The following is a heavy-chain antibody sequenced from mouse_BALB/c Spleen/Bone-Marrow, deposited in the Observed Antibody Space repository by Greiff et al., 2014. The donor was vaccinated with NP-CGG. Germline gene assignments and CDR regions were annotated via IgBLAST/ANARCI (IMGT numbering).Heavy chain of an antibody. J-gene: IGHJ3*01. CDR1: GYSFTGYT. V-gene: IGHV1-26*01. Sequence: VQLQQSGPELVKPGASMKISCKASGYSFTGYTMNWVKQSHGKNLGWIGLINPYNGGTSYNQKFKGKATLTVGKSSSTAYMELLSLTSEDSAVYYCARGDYYGSSSFAYWGQGTLVTVSA. CDR3: ARGDYYGSSSFAY. CDR2: INPYNGGT. D-gene: IGHD1-1*01.